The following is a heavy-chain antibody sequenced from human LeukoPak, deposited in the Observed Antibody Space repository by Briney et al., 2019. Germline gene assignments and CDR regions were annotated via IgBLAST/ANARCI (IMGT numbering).Heavy chain of an antibody. CDR2: IIPIFGTG. V-gene: IGHV1-69*13. D-gene: IGHD3-3*01. CDR1: GGTFANYA. CDR3: AKGHDDFRQFDF. J-gene: IGHJ4*02. Sequence: GASVKVSCKASGGTFANYAISWVRKAPGQGPEWMGGIIPIFGTGHSAQKFQGRLTITADESTRTTYMELSSLRSDDTAVYYCAKGHDDFRQFDFWGQGTLVIVSS.